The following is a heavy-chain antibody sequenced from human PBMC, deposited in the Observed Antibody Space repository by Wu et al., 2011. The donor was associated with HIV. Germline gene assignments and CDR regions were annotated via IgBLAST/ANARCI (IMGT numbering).Heavy chain of an antibody. CDR2: IITVFGTT. D-gene: IGHD2-21*01. Sequence: QVQLVQSGAEVKKPGSSVKVSCKASGDTLNNYGISWVRQAPGQGLEWMGRIITVFGTTNFAQKFQGRLTITADKITTTVSMELSSLRSEDTAVYYCARDLGGDEDYWGQGTLVTVSA. CDR3: ARDLGGDEDY. V-gene: IGHV1-69*14. CDR1: GDTLNNYG. J-gene: IGHJ4*02.